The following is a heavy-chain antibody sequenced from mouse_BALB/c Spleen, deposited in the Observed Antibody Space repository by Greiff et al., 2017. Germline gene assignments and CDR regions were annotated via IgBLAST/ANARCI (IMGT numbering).Heavy chain of an antibody. V-gene: IGHV1S137*01. CDR1: GYTFTDYA. J-gene: IGHJ2*01. Sequence: QVQLQQSGAELVRPGVSVKISCKGSGYTFTDYAMHWVKQSHAKSLEWIGVISTYYGDASYNQKFKGKATMTVDKSSSTAYMELARLTSEDSAIYYCARGGLRRGYYFDYWGQGTTLTVAS. CDR2: ISTYYGDA. CDR3: ARGGLRRGYYFDY. D-gene: IGHD2-4*01.